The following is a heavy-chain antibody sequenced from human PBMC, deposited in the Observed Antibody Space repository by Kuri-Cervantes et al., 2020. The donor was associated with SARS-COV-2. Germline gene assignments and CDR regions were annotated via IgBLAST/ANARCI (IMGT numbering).Heavy chain of an antibody. J-gene: IGHJ6*03. CDR1: GFSFSSHA. CDR2: ISGNGGST. CDR3: AKEGIAATGDYSYYYYVDV. V-gene: IGHV3-23*01. Sequence: GESLKISCAGSGFSFSSHAMSWVRQAPGKGLEWASSISGNGGSTYYADSVKGRFTISRDNSKDTLFLQMNSLRAEDTAVYYCAKEGIAATGDYSYYYYVDVWARGPA. D-gene: IGHD6-13*01.